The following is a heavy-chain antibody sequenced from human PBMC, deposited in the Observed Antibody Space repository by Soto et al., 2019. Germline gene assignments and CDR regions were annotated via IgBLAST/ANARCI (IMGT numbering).Heavy chain of an antibody. CDR1: GGSISTSNYY. Sequence: SETLSLTCTVSGGSISTSNYYWGWIRQPPGKGLEWIGSIYYSGSTYYNPSLKSRVTISVDTSKTQFSLKLSSVTAADTAVYFCARDRRDGYSSFFDYWGKGTLVTVSS. V-gene: IGHV4-39*02. CDR2: IYYSGST. D-gene: IGHD4-4*01. J-gene: IGHJ4*02. CDR3: ARDRRDGYSSFFDY.